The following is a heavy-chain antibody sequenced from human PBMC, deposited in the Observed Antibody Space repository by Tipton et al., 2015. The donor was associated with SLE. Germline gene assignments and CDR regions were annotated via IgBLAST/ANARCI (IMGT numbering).Heavy chain of an antibody. J-gene: IGHJ5*02. CDR3: ARHERFSHWFDP. D-gene: IGHD3-16*01. CDR1: GYSFTTYD. CDR2: MNPNTGHT. V-gene: IGHV1-8*01. Sequence: QSGPEVKKPGASVKVSCKASGYSFTTYDINWVRQAPGQGLEWMGWMNPNTGHTKYAQKFQGRVSMTRITSIGTGYMELSSLRSEDTAVYYCARHERFSHWFDPWGQGTRVTVSS.